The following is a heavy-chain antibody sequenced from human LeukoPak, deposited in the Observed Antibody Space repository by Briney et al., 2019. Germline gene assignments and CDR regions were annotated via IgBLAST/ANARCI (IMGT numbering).Heavy chain of an antibody. V-gene: IGHV4-61*02. J-gene: IGHJ4*02. D-gene: IGHD5-18*01. CDR1: GGSISSSSYY. CDR2: IYTSGST. Sequence: TLSLTCTVSGGSISSSSYYWSWIRQPAGKGLEWIGRIYTSGSTYYNPSLKSRVTISVDTSKNQFSLKLSSVTAADTAVYYRAREVSGYSYEDDYWGQGTLVTVSS. CDR3: AREVSGYSYEDDY.